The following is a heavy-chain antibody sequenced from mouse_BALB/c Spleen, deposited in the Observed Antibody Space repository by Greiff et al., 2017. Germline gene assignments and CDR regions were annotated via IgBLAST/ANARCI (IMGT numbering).Heavy chain of an antibody. Sequence: QVQLQQSGAELVKPGASVKLSCKTSGYTFTSYWIQWVKQRPGQGLGWIGEIFPGTGTTYYNEKFKGKATLTIDTSSSTAYMQLSSLTSEDSAVYFCARRDAYWGQGTLVTVSA. J-gene: IGHJ3*01. V-gene: IGHV1S132*01. CDR3: ARRDAY. D-gene: IGHD3-3*01. CDR1: GYTFTSYW. CDR2: IFPGTGTT.